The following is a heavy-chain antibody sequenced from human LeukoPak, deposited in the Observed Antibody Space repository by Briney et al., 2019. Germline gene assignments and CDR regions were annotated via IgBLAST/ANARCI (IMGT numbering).Heavy chain of an antibody. Sequence: SETLSLTCAVSGGSISSSNWWSWVRQPPGKGLEWIGEIYHSGSTNYNPSLKSRVTISVDTSKNQFSLKLSSVTAADTAVYYCASFAAMVDYYYMDVWGKGTTVTVSS. CDR1: GGSISSSNW. V-gene: IGHV4-4*02. CDR3: ASFAAMVDYYYMDV. D-gene: IGHD5-18*01. J-gene: IGHJ6*03. CDR2: IYHSGST.